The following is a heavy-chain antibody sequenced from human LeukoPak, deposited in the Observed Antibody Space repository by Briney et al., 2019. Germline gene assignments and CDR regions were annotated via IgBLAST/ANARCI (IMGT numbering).Heavy chain of an antibody. CDR3: AREIYCTNGVCVYFQH. Sequence: ASVKVSFKVSGYTLTELSMHWVRQAPGKGLEWMGGFDPEDGETIYAQKFQGRVTMTEDTSTDTAYMELSSLRSEDTAAYYCAREIYCTNGVCVYFQHWGQGTLVTVSS. CDR2: FDPEDGET. CDR1: GYTLTELS. V-gene: IGHV1-24*01. D-gene: IGHD2-8*01. J-gene: IGHJ1*01.